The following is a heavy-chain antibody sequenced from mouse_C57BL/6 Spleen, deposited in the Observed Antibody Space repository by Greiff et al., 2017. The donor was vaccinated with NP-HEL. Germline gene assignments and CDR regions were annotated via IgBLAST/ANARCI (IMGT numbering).Heavy chain of an antibody. V-gene: IGHV1-15*01. CDR2: IDPETGGT. Sequence: QVQLKQSGAELVRPGASVTLSCKASGYTFTDYEMHWVKQTPVHGLEWIGAIDPETGGTAYNQKFKGKAILTADKSSSTAYMELRSLTSEDSAVYYCTRLYSNSYAMDYWGQGTSVTVSS. CDR1: GYTFTDYE. CDR3: TRLYSNSYAMDY. D-gene: IGHD2-5*01. J-gene: IGHJ4*01.